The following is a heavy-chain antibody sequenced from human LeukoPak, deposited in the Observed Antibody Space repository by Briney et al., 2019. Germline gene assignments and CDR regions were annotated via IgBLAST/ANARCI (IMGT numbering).Heavy chain of an antibody. D-gene: IGHD2-15*01. Sequence: PSETLSLTCTVSGGSISSYYWSWIRQPPGKGLEWIGYIYYSGSTNYNPSLKSRVTISVDTSKNQFSLKLSSVTAADTAVYYCARAMVVAVAAEKRDYYGMDVWGQGTTVTVSS. J-gene: IGHJ6*02. CDR2: IYYSGST. CDR3: ARAMVVAVAAEKRDYYGMDV. V-gene: IGHV4-59*01. CDR1: GGSISSYY.